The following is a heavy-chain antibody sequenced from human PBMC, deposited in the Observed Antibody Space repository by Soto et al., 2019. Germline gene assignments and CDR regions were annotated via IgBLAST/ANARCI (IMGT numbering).Heavy chain of an antibody. CDR1: GYTFTSYA. D-gene: IGHD1-26*01. CDR3: ARERGRELLSWYFDL. Sequence: ASVKVSCKASGYTFTSYAMHWVRQAPGQRLEWMGWINSGNGNTKYSQKFQGRVTITRDTSASTAYMELSSLRSEDTAVYYCARERGRELLSWYFDLWGRRTLVTVSS. V-gene: IGHV1-3*01. CDR2: INSGNGNT. J-gene: IGHJ2*01.